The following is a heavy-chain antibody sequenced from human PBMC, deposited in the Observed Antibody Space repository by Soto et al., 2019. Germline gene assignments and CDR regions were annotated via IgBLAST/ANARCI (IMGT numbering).Heavy chain of an antibody. Sequence: SETLSLTCTVSGGSISSYYWSWIRQPPGKGLEWIGYIYYSGSTNYNPSLKSRVTISVDTSKNQFSLKLSSVTAADTAVYYCARGNYYLWSGYYHGYMDVSAKRTTDTGSS. D-gene: IGHD3-3*01. CDR3: ARGNYYLWSGYYHGYMDV. CDR1: GGSISSYY. V-gene: IGHV4-59*12. CDR2: IYYSGST. J-gene: IGHJ6*03.